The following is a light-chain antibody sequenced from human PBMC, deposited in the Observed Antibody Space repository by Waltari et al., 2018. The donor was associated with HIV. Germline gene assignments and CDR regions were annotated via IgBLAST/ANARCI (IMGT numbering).Light chain of an antibody. J-gene: IGKJ4*01. Sequence: DIVMTQSPDSLAVSLGARATVTCTSSRTVLYNRNYLAWYQPKPGQAPKVLIYWASTRAFGVPDRFSGSGSGTDFSLTISRVQADDVAIYYCQQYYTLRSTFGGGTKIEI. CDR1: RTVLYNRNY. CDR2: WAS. V-gene: IGKV4-1*01. CDR3: QQYYTLRST.